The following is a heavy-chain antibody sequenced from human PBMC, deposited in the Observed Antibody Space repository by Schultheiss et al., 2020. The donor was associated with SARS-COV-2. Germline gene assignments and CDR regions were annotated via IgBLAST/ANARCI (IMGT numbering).Heavy chain of an antibody. D-gene: IGHD1-14*01. CDR1: GFTVSSNH. CDR3: ARAEGDHNYYYYGMDV. V-gene: IGHV3-21*01. Sequence: GGSLRLSCAASGFTVSSNHMTWVRQAPGKGLEWVSSISSSSSYIYYADSVKGRFTISRDNAKNSLYLQMNSLRAEDTAVYYCARAEGDHNYYYYGMDVWGQGTTVTVSS. J-gene: IGHJ6*02. CDR2: ISSSSSYI.